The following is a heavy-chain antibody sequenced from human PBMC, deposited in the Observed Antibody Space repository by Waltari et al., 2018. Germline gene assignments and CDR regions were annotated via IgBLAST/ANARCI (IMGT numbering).Heavy chain of an antibody. V-gene: IGHV3-30-3*01. Sequence: QVQLVESGGGVVQHGRSLRLPCAGAGFTCRSYSMAWVRQAPGKGLEWVAVISYDGSNKYYADSVKGRFTISRDNSKNTLYLQMNSLRAEDTAVYYCARAYCGGDCYRDDYWGQGTLVTVSS. D-gene: IGHD2-21*01. CDR2: ISYDGSNK. CDR1: GFTCRSYS. CDR3: ARAYCGGDCYRDDY. J-gene: IGHJ4*02.